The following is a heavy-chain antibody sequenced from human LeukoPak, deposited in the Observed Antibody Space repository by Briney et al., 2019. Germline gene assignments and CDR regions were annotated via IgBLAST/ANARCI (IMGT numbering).Heavy chain of an antibody. CDR3: AKHYSSITKIVGYAFDI. V-gene: IGHV3-48*01. D-gene: IGHD3-22*01. CDR2: FSRSSSTT. Sequence: QAGGSLRLSCAAPGFTFSSSSMNWVRQAPGKGLEWVSSFSRSSSTTDYADSVKGRFTISRDNAKNSLFLQMNSQRAEVTAVDNCAKHYSSITKIVGYAFDIWGQGTMVTVSS. CDR1: GFTFSSSS. J-gene: IGHJ3*02.